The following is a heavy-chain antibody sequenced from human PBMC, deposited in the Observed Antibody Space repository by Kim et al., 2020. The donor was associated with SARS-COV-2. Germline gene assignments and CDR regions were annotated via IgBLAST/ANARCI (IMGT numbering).Heavy chain of an antibody. CDR3: VREARKYYYYYGMDV. Sequence: SVKVSCKASGGTFSSYAISWVRQAPGQGLEWMGGIIPIFGTANYAQKFQGRVTITADESTSTAYMELSSLRSEDTAVYYCVREARKYYYYYGMDVWGQGTTVTVSS. J-gene: IGHJ6*02. CDR1: GGTFSSYA. CDR2: IIPIFGTA. V-gene: IGHV1-69*13.